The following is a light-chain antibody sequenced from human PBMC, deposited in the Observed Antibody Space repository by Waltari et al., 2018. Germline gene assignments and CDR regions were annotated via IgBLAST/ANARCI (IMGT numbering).Light chain of an antibody. CDR2: DVS. V-gene: IGLV2-14*03. CDR1: TSDLGGYTS. CDR3: CSFTSSSTWV. J-gene: IGLJ3*02. Sequence: QSALTQPASVSGSPGQSITISRTGTTSDLGGYTSVSWYQQHPGKAPKLIIFDVSSRPAGVSNRFSGSKSANTASQIISGLQAEDEADYYCCSFTSSSTWVFGGGTKLTVL.